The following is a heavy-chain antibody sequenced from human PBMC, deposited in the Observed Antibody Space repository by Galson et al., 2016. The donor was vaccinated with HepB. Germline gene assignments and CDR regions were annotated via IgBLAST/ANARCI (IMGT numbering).Heavy chain of an antibody. CDR3: ARGSGSYYPYYYFGMDI. J-gene: IGHJ6*02. Sequence: LSLTCSVSGGSISSGGYYWSWIRQHPGKGLEWIGYIYYSGGTHYNPSLRSRATISVDMSKNQFSLYLSSVTAADTAVYYCARGSGSYYPYYYFGMDIWGQGTTVTVSS. V-gene: IGHV4-31*03. CDR1: GGSISSGGYY. CDR2: IYYSGGT. D-gene: IGHD3-10*01.